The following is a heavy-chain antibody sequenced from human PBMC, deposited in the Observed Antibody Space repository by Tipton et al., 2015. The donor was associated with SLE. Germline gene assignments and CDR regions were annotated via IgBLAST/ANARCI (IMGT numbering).Heavy chain of an antibody. CDR1: GFTFSTYD. V-gene: IGHV3-30*03. CDR2: ISYDGSDK. J-gene: IGHJ4*02. Sequence: SLRLSCAASGFTFSTYDMHWVRQAPGKGLEWVTLISYDGSDKYYADSVKGRFTISRDNSKNTLYLQMNSLRAEDTAVYYCARGDPYCGGDCYDYWGQGTLVTVSS. CDR3: ARGDPYCGGDCYDY. D-gene: IGHD2-21*01.